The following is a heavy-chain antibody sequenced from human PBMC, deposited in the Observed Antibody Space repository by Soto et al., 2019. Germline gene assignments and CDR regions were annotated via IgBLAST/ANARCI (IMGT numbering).Heavy chain of an antibody. Sequence: EVQVLESGGGLVQPGGSLRVSCAASGFTFSSHAMSWVRQAPGKGLEWVSGISGSGSSTYYADSVKGRITISRDNSKNTMYLQMNSLRAEDTAVYFCAKSYCGTTSCTRGYFDYWGQGTLVTVSS. CDR1: GFTFSSHA. J-gene: IGHJ4*02. CDR2: ISGSGSST. V-gene: IGHV3-23*01. D-gene: IGHD2-2*01. CDR3: AKSYCGTTSCTRGYFDY.